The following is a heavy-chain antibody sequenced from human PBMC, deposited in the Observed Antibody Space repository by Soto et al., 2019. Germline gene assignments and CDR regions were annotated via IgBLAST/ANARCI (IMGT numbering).Heavy chain of an antibody. J-gene: IGHJ4*02. CDR3: ARGQRWELPYLDY. Sequence: ASVKPSSKASGDTYASYAISWVRQSPGQGLEWMRWISAYNGNTNYAQKLQGRVTMTTDTSTSTAYMELRSLRSDDTAVYYCARGQRWELPYLDYWGQGTLVIVSS. CDR2: ISAYNGNT. D-gene: IGHD1-26*01. CDR1: GDTYASYA. V-gene: IGHV1-18*01.